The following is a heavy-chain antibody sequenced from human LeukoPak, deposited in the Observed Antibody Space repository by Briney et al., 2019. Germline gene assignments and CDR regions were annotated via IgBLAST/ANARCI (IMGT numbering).Heavy chain of an antibody. Sequence: PGGSLRLSCTASRFSLSNYSMNWVRLAPGKGLEWVSSITSSSNYKKYADSVKGRFTISRDNAKNSVYLQMNSLRAEDTALYYCAKDGTHYDFGHTYYYYYYMDVWGKGTTVTVSS. CDR2: ITSSSNYK. CDR3: AKDGTHYDFGHTYYYYYYMDV. D-gene: IGHD3-3*01. J-gene: IGHJ6*03. CDR1: RFSLSNYS. V-gene: IGHV3-21*04.